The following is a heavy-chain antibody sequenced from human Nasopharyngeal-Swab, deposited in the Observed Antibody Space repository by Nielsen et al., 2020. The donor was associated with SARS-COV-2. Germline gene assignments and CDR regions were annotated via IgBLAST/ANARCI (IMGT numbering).Heavy chain of an antibody. V-gene: IGHV3-15*01. CDR3: TTGPIGRVPAAGTK. J-gene: IGHJ4*02. Sequence: GGSLRLSCAASGFTFSSYSMNWVRQAPGKGLEWVGRIKSKTDGGTTDYAAPVKGRFTISRDDSKNTLYLQMNSLKTEDTAVYYCTTGPIGRVPAAGTKWGQGTLVTVSS. CDR2: IKSKTDGGTT. CDR1: GFTFSSYS. D-gene: IGHD6-13*01.